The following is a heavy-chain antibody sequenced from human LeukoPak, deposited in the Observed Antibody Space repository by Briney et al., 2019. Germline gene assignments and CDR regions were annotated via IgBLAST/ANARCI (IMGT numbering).Heavy chain of an antibody. CDR1: GFSFSTYW. CDR3: ARRSSGSPPYYFGY. J-gene: IGHJ4*02. CDR2: ISSDGSST. D-gene: IGHD1-26*01. Sequence: GGSLRLSCAASGFSFSTYWMHWVRQAPGKGLVWVSRISSDGSSTTYADSVQGRFTISRDNAKNTLYLQMNSLRAEDTAVYYCARRSSGSPPYYFGYWGQGTLVTVSS. V-gene: IGHV3-74*01.